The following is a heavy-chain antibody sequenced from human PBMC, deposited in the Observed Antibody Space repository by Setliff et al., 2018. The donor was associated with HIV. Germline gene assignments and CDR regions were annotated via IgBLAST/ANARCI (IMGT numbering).Heavy chain of an antibody. Sequence: PSETLSLTCAVSGYSIGSGYYWGWIRQPPGKGLEWIGSIYHSGSTYYNPSLKSRVTISVDTSKNQFSLKLSSVTAADTAVYYCARLSPQYSGYDSGAFGYWGQGTLVTVSS. J-gene: IGHJ4*02. CDR3: ARLSPQYSGYDSGAFGY. CDR2: IYHSGST. V-gene: IGHV4-38-2*01. CDR1: GYSIGSGYY. D-gene: IGHD5-12*01.